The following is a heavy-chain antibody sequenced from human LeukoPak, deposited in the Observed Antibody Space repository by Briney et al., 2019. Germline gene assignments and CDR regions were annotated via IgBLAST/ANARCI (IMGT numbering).Heavy chain of an antibody. CDR2: INPNSGGT. V-gene: IGHV1-2*02. CDR3: ARVRWRGGPSFDY. J-gene: IGHJ4*02. CDR1: GYTLAELS. D-gene: IGHD4-23*01. Sequence: ASVKVSCKVSGYTLAELSMHWVRQAPGKGLEWMGWINPNSGGTNYAQKFQGRVTMTRDTSISTAYMELSRLRSDDTAVYYCARVRWRGGPSFDYWGQGTLVTVSS.